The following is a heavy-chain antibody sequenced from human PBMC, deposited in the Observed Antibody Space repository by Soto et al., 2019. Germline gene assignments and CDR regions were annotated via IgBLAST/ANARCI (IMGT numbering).Heavy chain of an antibody. CDR2: ILPFFGTA. CDR1: GGTLPNYA. J-gene: IGHJ6*02. V-gene: IGHV1-69*01. D-gene: IGHD6-13*01. Sequence: VQLVQSGAEVKKPGSSVKVSCKASGGTLPNYAFSWVRPAPGQGLEWMGGILPFFGTANYEQKFQGRLTAAADASTGIASMEMRSMTSEDTAVYDCAAGAAAGSPSYYYGMGVWGQGTPVTVSS. CDR3: AAGAAAGSPSYYYGMGV.